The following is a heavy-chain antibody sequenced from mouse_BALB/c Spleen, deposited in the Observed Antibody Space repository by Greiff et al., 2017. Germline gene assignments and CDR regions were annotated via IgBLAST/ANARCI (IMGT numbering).Heavy chain of an antibody. Sequence: VQLKQSGPELVKPGASVKIPCKASGYTFTDYNMDWVKQSHGKSLEWIGDINPNNGGTIYNQKFKDKATLTADKSSSTVYMELSRLTSEDSAVYFCARHEDRDLGFDYWGQGTTLTVSS. CDR1: GYTFTDYN. CDR3: ARHEDRDLGFDY. D-gene: IGHD3-1*01. V-gene: IGHV1-18*01. CDR2: INPNNGGT. J-gene: IGHJ2*01.